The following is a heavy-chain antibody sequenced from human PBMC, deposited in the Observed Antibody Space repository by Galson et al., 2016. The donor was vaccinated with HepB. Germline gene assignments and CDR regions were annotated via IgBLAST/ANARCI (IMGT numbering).Heavy chain of an antibody. CDR1: GASNSSATNY. J-gene: IGHJ6*02. Sequence: TLSLTCTVSGASNSSATNYWNWIRQYPDKGLEWMGYIYYTGSVFYNPSLKSRLTISLDTSKNQFSLKLASVTAADSAVYYCARDSRPYFYYYGMDVWGRGTTVTVSS. V-gene: IGHV4-31*03. CDR3: ARDSRPYFYYYGMDV. CDR2: IYYTGSV.